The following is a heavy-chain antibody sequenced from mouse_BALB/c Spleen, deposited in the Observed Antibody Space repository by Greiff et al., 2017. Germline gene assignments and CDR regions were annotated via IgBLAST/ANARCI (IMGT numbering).Heavy chain of an antibody. Sequence: EVQLQQSGAELVKPGASVKLSCTASGFTFKDTYMHWVKQRPEQGLEWIGRIDPANGNTKYDPKFQGKATITADTSSNTAYLQLSSLTSEDTAVYYCARAGETACAMDDWGEGTSVTVSS. CDR1: GFTFKDTY. D-gene: IGHD1-2*01. CDR3: ARAGETACAMDD. V-gene: IGHV14-3*02. J-gene: IGHJ4*01. CDR2: IDPANGNT.